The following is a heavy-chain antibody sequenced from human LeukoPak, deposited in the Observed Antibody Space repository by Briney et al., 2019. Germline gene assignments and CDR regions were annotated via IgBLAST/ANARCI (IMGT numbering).Heavy chain of an antibody. CDR3: ARGTTALGYSSSWSGYYYMDV. J-gene: IGHJ6*03. V-gene: IGHV4-59*12. CDR2: IYYSGST. CDR1: GGSISSYY. Sequence: SETLSLTCTVSGGSISSYYWSWIRQPPGKGLEWIGYIYYSGSTNYNPSLKSRVTISVDTSKNQFSLKLSSVTAADTAVYYCARGTTALGYSSSWSGYYYMDVWGKGTTVTVSS. D-gene: IGHD6-13*01.